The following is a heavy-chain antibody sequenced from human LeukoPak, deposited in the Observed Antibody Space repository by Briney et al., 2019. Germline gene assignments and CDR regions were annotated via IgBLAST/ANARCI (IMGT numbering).Heavy chain of an antibody. V-gene: IGHV4-59*01. CDR2: IYYSGST. Sequence: SETLSLTCTVCGGSISSYYWSWIRQPPGKGLEWIGYIYYSGSTNYNPSLTSRVTISVDTSKNQFSLKLSSVTAADTAVYYCATKGPSDAFDIWGQGTMVTVSS. J-gene: IGHJ3*02. CDR1: GGSISSYY. CDR3: ATKGPSDAFDI.